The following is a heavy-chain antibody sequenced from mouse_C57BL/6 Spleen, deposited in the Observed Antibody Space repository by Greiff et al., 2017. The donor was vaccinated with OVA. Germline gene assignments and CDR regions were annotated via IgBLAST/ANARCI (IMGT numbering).Heavy chain of an antibody. J-gene: IGHJ1*03. Sequence: EVKLVESGPGLVKPSQSLSLTCSVTGYSITSGYYWNWIRQFPGNKLEWMGYISYDGSNNYNPSLKNRISITRDTSKNQFFLKLNSVTTEDTATYYCARDDYYGSSMYFDVWGTGTTVTVSS. D-gene: IGHD1-1*01. CDR3: ARDDYYGSSMYFDV. CDR1: GYSITSGYY. V-gene: IGHV3-6*01. CDR2: ISYDGSN.